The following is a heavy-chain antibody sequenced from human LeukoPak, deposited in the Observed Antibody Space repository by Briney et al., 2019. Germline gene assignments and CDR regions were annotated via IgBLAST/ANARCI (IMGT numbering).Heavy chain of an antibody. CDR2: IRSKAYGGTT. Sequence: GGSLRLSCTASGFTFGDYAMSWVRQAPGKGLEWVGFIRSKAYGGTTEYAASVKGRFTISRDDSKSIAYLQVNSLKTEDTAVYYCTRDLPSWCSSTSCRFDAFDIWGQGTMVTVSS. J-gene: IGHJ3*02. V-gene: IGHV3-49*04. CDR1: GFTFGDYA. CDR3: TRDLPSWCSSTSCRFDAFDI. D-gene: IGHD2-2*01.